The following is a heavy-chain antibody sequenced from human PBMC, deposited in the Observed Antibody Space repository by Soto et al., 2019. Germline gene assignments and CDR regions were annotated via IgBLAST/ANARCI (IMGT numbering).Heavy chain of an antibody. J-gene: IGHJ4*02. Sequence: ASVKVSCKASGYTFTSYDINWVRQATGQGLEWMGWMNPNSGNTGYAQKCQGRVTMTTDTSTSTAYMELRSLRSDDTAVYYCATHPAPLDFWGQGTLVTVSS. CDR1: GYTFTSYD. V-gene: IGHV1-8*01. CDR2: MNPNSGNT. CDR3: ATHPAPLDF.